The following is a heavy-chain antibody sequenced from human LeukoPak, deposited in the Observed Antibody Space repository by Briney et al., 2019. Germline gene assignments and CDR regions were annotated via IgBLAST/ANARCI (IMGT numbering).Heavy chain of an antibody. J-gene: IGHJ4*02. CDR3: TREDHSNYNY. CDR2: IKQDGGET. CDR1: GFTFSSYW. D-gene: IGHD4-11*01. Sequence: HPGGSLRLSCAASGFTFSSYWMSWVRQAPGKGLEWVANIKQDGGETFYVDSVKDRFTISRDNAKNSLYLQMNSLRAEDTAVYYCTREDHSNYNYWGQGTLVTVSS. V-gene: IGHV3-7*01.